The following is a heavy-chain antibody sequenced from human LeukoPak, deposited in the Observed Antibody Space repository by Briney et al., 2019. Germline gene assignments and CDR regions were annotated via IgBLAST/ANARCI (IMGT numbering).Heavy chain of an antibody. J-gene: IGHJ4*02. D-gene: IGHD2-15*01. CDR2: INHSGST. V-gene: IGHV4-34*01. CDR3: ARRRLFCSGGSCYRAFDY. CDR1: GGSFSGYY. Sequence: SETLSLTCAVYGGSFSGYYRSWIRQPPGKGLEWIGEINHSGSTKYNPSLQSRVTISVDTTKNQFSLKLSSVTAADTAVYYCARRRLFCSGGSCYRAFDYWGQGTLVTVSS.